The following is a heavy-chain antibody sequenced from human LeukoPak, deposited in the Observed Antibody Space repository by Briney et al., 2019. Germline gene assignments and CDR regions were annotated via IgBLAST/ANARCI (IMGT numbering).Heavy chain of an antibody. V-gene: IGHV3-73*01. Sequence: GGSLKLSCAASGFTFSGSAMHWVRQASGKGLEWVGRIRSKANSYATAYAASVKGRFTISRDDSKNTAYLQMNSLKTEDTAVYYCTRLGIYGDYDYWGQGTLVTVSS. CDR2: IRSKANSYAT. CDR1: GFTFSGSA. D-gene: IGHD4-17*01. J-gene: IGHJ4*02. CDR3: TRLGIYGDYDY.